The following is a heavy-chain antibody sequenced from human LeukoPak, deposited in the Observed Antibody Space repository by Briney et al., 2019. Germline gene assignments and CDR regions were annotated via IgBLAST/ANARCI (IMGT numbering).Heavy chain of an antibody. Sequence: ESGPTLVNPTQTLTLTCTFSGLSLGPSGLGVGWIRQPPGPALEWRADIHWNGDNHYSPSLKSRLTITKDTSKNQVVLTMTDMDPVDTATYYCAHRLVGAGMEVWGQGTTVTVSS. CDR3: AHRLVGAGMEV. CDR2: IHWNGDN. J-gene: IGHJ6*02. D-gene: IGHD6-13*01. CDR1: GLSLGPSGLG. V-gene: IGHV2-5*01.